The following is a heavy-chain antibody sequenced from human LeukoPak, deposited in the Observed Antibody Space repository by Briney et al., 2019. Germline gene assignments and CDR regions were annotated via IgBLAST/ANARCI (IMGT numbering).Heavy chain of an antibody. V-gene: IGHV3-9*01. D-gene: IGHD3/OR15-3a*01. Sequence: GRSLRLSCAASGFTFDDYAMHWFRQAPGKGLEWVSGISWNSGSIGYADSVKGRFTISRDNAKNSLYLQMNSLRAEDTALYYCAKAVDGAFDIWGQGTMVTVSS. J-gene: IGHJ3*02. CDR1: GFTFDDYA. CDR3: AKAVDGAFDI. CDR2: ISWNSGSI.